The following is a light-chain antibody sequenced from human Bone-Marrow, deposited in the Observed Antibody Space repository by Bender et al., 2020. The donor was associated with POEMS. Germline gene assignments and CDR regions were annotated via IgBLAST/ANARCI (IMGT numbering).Light chain of an antibody. CDR3: QVWDNSKTLEV. V-gene: IGLV2-14*01. CDR1: SSDAVIYNY. Sequence: QSALTQPASVSGSPGQSITISCTGTSSDAVIYNYVSWFQQHPGKAPKLIIYDVLYRPSGVSTRFSGSRSGNTASLTISRVEAGDEADYYCQVWDNSKTLEVFGGGTKLTVL. CDR2: DVL. J-gene: IGLJ3*02.